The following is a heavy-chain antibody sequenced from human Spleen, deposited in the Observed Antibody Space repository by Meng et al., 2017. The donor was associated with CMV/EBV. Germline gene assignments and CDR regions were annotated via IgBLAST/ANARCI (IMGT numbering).Heavy chain of an antibody. CDR3: VTDDLCSGGDCSVGY. CDR1: GYSLTELS. D-gene: IGHD2-21*02. V-gene: IGHV1-24*01. J-gene: IGHJ4*02. Sequence: SGYSLTELSIQWVRQAPGKGLEWMGGFDPADGETIYAQKFQGRVTMTEDTSTNTAYMELSNLRSEDTAVYYYVTDDLCSGGDCSVGYWGQGTLVTVSS. CDR2: FDPADGET.